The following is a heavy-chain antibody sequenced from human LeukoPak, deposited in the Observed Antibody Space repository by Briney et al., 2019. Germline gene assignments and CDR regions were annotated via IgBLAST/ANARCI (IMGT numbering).Heavy chain of an antibody. J-gene: IGHJ6*03. CDR2: ISAYNGNT. CDR1: GYTFTSYG. V-gene: IGHV1-18*01. Sequence: ASVKVSCKASGYTFTSYGTSWVREAPGQRREGRGWISAYNGNTNYAQKLQGRVTMTTDTSTSTAYMELRSLRSDDTAVYYCARGVYYDYIWGSSGYYYYMDVWGKGTTVTVSS. D-gene: IGHD3-16*01. CDR3: ARGVYYDYIWGSSGYYYYMDV.